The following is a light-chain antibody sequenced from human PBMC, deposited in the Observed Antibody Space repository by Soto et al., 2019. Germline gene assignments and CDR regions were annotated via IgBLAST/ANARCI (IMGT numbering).Light chain of an antibody. Sequence: EIVLTQSPGTLSLSPVERATLSCRASQSVSSSYLAWYQQKPGQAPRLLIYGASSRATGIPDRFSGSGSGTDFTLTISRPEPEDFAVYYCQQYGSSPRTFGQGTKVDIK. J-gene: IGKJ1*01. CDR3: QQYGSSPRT. V-gene: IGKV3-20*01. CDR1: QSVSSSY. CDR2: GAS.